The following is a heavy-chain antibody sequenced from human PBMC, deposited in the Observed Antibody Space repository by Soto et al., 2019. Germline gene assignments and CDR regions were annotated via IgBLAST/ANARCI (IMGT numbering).Heavy chain of an antibody. Sequence: PGGSLRLSCAASGFTFSNAWMSWVRQAPGKGLEWVGRIKSKTDGGTTDYAAPVKGRFTISRDDSKNTLYLQMNSLKTEDTAVYYCTTGTNPGYYYYYYMDVWGKGTTVTVSS. CDR2: IKSKTDGGTT. J-gene: IGHJ6*03. D-gene: IGHD2-8*01. V-gene: IGHV3-15*01. CDR3: TTGTNPGYYYYYYMDV. CDR1: GFTFSNAW.